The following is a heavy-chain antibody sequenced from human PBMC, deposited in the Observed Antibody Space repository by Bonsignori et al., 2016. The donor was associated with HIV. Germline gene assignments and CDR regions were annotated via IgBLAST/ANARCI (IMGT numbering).Heavy chain of an antibody. J-gene: IGHJ5*02. D-gene: IGHD3/OR15-3a*01. V-gene: IGHV1-69-2*01. CDR2: IDPEDGDT. CDR1: GFTFTDYY. CDR3: TRADFQNWFDP. Sequence: EVQLVQSGSEVKKPGATVKISCKVSGFTFTDYYMHWVQQAPGKGLEWVGLIDPEDGDTVYAEKFQGRVTMTADTSRDTAYMELSGLRSEDTAMYYCTRADFQNWFDPGAREHWSRLL.